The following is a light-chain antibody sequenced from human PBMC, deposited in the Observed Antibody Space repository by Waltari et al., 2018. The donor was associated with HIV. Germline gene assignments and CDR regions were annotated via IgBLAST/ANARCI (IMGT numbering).Light chain of an antibody. J-gene: IGLJ2*01. CDR3: CSYAGSSTPV. V-gene: IGLV2-23*02. CDR1: SSHVGSYNL. CDR2: EVS. Sequence: QSALTQPASVSGSPGQSITISCTGTSSHVGSYNLVPWSQQHPGKAPKLMFYEVSKRPSVVSNRFSGYKSGNTASLTISGLQAEDEADYYCCSYAGSSTPVFGGGTKLTVL.